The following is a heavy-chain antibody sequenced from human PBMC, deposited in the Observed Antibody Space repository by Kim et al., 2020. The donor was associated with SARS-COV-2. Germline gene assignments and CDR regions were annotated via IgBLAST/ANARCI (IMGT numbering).Heavy chain of an antibody. CDR2: INSDGSST. Sequence: GGSLRLSCAASGFTFSSYWMHWVRQAPGKGLVWVSRINSDGSSTSYADSVKGRFTISRDNAKNTLYLQMNSLRAEDTAVYYCARVYAGYYYGSGSSSYYGMDVWGQGTTVTVSS. CDR3: ARVYAGYYYGSGSSSYYGMDV. V-gene: IGHV3-74*01. J-gene: IGHJ6*02. CDR1: GFTFSSYW. D-gene: IGHD3-10*01.